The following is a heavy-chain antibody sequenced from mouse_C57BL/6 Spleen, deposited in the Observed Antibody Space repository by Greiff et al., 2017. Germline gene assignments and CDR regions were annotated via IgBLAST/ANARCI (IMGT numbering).Heavy chain of an antibody. Sequence: EVMLVESGGGLVKPGGSLKLSCAASGFTFSDYGMHWVRQAPEKGLEWVAYISSGSSTIYYAYTVKGRFTISRDNAKNTLFLQMTSLRSEDTAMYYCARDDYDVRFAYWGQGTLVTGAA. CDR2: ISSGSSTI. V-gene: IGHV5-17*01. CDR3: ARDDYDVRFAY. D-gene: IGHD2-4*01. CDR1: GFTFSDYG. J-gene: IGHJ3*01.